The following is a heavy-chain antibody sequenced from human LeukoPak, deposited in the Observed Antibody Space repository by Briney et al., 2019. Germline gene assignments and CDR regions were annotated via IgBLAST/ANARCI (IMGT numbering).Heavy chain of an antibody. CDR3: ARDHCSGGSCHGGH. J-gene: IGHJ4*02. CDR1: GDTFTDYT. Sequence: SVKVSCKASGDTFTDYTFSWVRQAPGQGLEWMGRIMPFLDVANYAPKFQGRVTLTADKSTSTAYMELSDLKSEDTAVYYCARDHCSGGSCHGGHWGQGTLVTVSS. V-gene: IGHV1-69*04. CDR2: IMPFLDVA. D-gene: IGHD2-15*01.